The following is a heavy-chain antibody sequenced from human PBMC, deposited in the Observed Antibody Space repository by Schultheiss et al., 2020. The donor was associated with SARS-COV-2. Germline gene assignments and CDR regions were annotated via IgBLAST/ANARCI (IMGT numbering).Heavy chain of an antibody. D-gene: IGHD1-7*01. Sequence: GESLKISCAASGFTFSSYAMHWVRQAPGKGLEYVSAISSNGGSTYYANSVKGRFTISRDNSKNTLYLQMGSLRAEDMAVYYCARGGLELRDYYYYMDVWGKGTTVTVSS. CDR2: ISSNGGST. CDR3: ARGGLELRDYYYYMDV. J-gene: IGHJ6*03. CDR1: GFTFSSYA. V-gene: IGHV3-64*01.